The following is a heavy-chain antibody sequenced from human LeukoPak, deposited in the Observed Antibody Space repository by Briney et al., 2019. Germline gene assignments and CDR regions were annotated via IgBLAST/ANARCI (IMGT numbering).Heavy chain of an antibody. Sequence: GGSLRLLRSASGFTFSDYDMDWVRQAPGKGLEWVSSISYLSSHVYYGDSVKGRFSISRDNAKNSLYLHMNSLGAEDTAIYYCGRAIPPLRTSSAGDLWGQGILVTVSS. J-gene: IGHJ4*02. D-gene: IGHD3-16*01. CDR2: ISYLSSHV. CDR1: GFTFSDYD. V-gene: IGHV3-21*01. CDR3: GRAIPPLRTSSAGDL.